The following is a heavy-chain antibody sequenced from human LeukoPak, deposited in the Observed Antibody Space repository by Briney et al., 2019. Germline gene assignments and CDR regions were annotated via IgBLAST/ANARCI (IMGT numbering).Heavy chain of an antibody. CDR2: IYYSGST. Sequence: SETLSLTCTVSGGSIRSYYWRWIRQPPGKGLEWIGYIYYSGSTNYNPSLKSRVSISVDTSKNQFPLKLSSVTAADTAVYYCARTGSTVTMLYPFDHWGQGTLVTVSS. CDR1: GGSIRSYY. V-gene: IGHV4-59*01. CDR3: ARTGSTVTMLYPFDH. D-gene: IGHD4-17*01. J-gene: IGHJ4*02.